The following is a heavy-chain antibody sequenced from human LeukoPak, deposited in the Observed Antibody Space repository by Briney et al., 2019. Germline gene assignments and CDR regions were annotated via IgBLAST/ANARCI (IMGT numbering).Heavy chain of an antibody. CDR1: GGSFSGYY. J-gene: IGHJ4*02. CDR3: ARGRSCSSTSCYKFDY. CDR2: INHSGST. Sequence: ASETLSLTCAVYGGSFSGYYWSWIRQPPGKGLEWIGEINHSGSTNYNPSLKSRVTISVDTSKNQFSLKLSSVTAADTAVYYCARGRSCSSTSCYKFDYWGQGTLVTVSS. V-gene: IGHV4-34*01. D-gene: IGHD2-2*02.